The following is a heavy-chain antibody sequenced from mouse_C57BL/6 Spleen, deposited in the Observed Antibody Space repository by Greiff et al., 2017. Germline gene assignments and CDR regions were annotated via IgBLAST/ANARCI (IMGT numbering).Heavy chain of an antibody. J-gene: IGHJ3*01. D-gene: IGHD2-1*01. CDR3: ARGHYGNYGFAY. Sequence: EVQLQQSGPGLVKPSQSLSLTCSVTGYSITSGYYWNWIRQFPGNKLEWMGYISYDGSNNYNPSLKNRISITRDTSKNQFFLKLNSVTTEDTATYYCARGHYGNYGFAYWGQGTLVTVSA. V-gene: IGHV3-6*01. CDR1: GYSITSGYY. CDR2: ISYDGSN.